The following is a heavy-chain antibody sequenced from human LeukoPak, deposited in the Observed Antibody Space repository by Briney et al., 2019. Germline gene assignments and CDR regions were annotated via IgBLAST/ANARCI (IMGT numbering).Heavy chain of an antibody. CDR2: ISAYNGNT. V-gene: IGHV1-18*01. D-gene: IGHD2-2*01. CDR1: GYTFTSYG. CDR3: ARHIVVVPAAIIGTGYYFDY. Sequence: GASVKVSCKASGYTFTSYGISWVRQAPGQGLEWMGWISAYNGNTNYAQKLQGRVTMTTDTSTSTAYMELRSLRSDDTAVYYCARHIVVVPAAIIGTGYYFDYWGQGTLVTVSS. J-gene: IGHJ4*02.